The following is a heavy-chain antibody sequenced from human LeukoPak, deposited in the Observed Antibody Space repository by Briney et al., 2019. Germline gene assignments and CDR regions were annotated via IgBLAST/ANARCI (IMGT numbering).Heavy chain of an antibody. D-gene: IGHD3-10*01. CDR2: ISYDGSNK. V-gene: IGHV3-30*18. Sequence: GGSLRLSCAASQFTFSSYGMHWVRQAPGKGLEWVAVISYDGSNKYYADSVKGRFTISRDNSKNTLYLQMNSLRAEDTAVYYCAKGEGSGSYYDLFYYYYGMDVWGKGTTVTVSS. J-gene: IGHJ6*04. CDR3: AKGEGSGSYYDLFYYYYGMDV. CDR1: QFTFSSYG.